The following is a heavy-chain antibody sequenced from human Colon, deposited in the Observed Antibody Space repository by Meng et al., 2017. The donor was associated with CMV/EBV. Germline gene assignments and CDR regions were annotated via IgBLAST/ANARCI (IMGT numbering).Heavy chain of an antibody. V-gene: IGHV1-2*02. CDR3: ARDPSGSRVPFDY. CDR2: INSNSGAT. Sequence: QVQLVQSGAEVKKPGASVKGSCKASGYTFSDYNIHWVRQAPGQGLEWMGWINSNSGATDYAQKFQGRLTMTRDTSITTVYMELSSLRSDDTAVYYCARDPSGSRVPFDYWGQGSLVTVSS. D-gene: IGHD1-26*01. CDR1: GYTFSDYN. J-gene: IGHJ4*02.